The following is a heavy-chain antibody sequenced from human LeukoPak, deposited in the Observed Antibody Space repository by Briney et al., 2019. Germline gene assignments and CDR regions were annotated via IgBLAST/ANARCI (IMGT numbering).Heavy chain of an antibody. J-gene: IGHJ4*02. D-gene: IGHD2-15*01. CDR1: GFTFSTYA. CDR2: ISGSGGTT. V-gene: IGHV3-23*01. Sequence: TGGSLRLSCAASGFTFSTYAMSWVRQAPGKGLEWVSAISGSGGTTNYADSVKGRFTISRDNSKNTLYLQMNSLRADDTAVYYCAKALTVVVVSSAPINSTFAYCGQGTLVTVSS. CDR3: AKALTVVVVSSAPINSTFAY.